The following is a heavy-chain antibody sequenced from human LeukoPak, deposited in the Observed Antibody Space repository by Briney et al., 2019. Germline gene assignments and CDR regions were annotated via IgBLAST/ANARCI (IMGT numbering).Heavy chain of an antibody. V-gene: IGHV3-48*03. Sequence: GGSLRLSCAASGFTFSSYEMNWVRQAPGKGLEWVSYISSSGSTIYYADSVKGRFTISRDNAKNSLYLQMNSLRAEDTAVYYCARSVSSSSLGHDYWGQGTLVTVSS. CDR1: GFTFSSYE. J-gene: IGHJ4*02. CDR2: ISSSGSTI. CDR3: ARSVSSSSLGHDY. D-gene: IGHD6-6*01.